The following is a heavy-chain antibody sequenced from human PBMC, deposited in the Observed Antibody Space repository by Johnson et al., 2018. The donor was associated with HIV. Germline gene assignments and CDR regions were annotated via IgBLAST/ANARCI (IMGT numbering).Heavy chain of an antibody. CDR1: GFTFSNFA. CDR2: ISGSGDRT. V-gene: IGHV3-23*04. D-gene: IGHD1-26*01. CDR3: AKTGVGATEAAFDI. J-gene: IGHJ3*02. Sequence: EVQLVESGGGLVQPGGSLRLSCEVSGFTFSNFAMSWVRQAPGKGLEWVSVISGSGDRTSYADFAKGRFTISRDNSKTTLYMQMISLRAEDTATYYCAKTGVGATEAAFDIWGQGTMVTVSS.